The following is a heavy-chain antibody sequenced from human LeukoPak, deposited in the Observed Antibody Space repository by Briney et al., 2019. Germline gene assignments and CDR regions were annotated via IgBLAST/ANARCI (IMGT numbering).Heavy chain of an antibody. D-gene: IGHD3-3*01. CDR2: MKKDGSET. CDR1: GFTFSSYS. CDR3: ARDLQNTIFGVVIRYYMDV. V-gene: IGHV3-7*01. J-gene: IGHJ6*03. Sequence: GGSLRLSCVVSGFTFSSYSMIWVRQAPGKGLQWVANMKKDGSETNYVDSVKGRFTISRDNAKNSLYLQMNSLRAEDTAVYYCARDLQNTIFGVVIRYYMDVWGKGTTVTVPS.